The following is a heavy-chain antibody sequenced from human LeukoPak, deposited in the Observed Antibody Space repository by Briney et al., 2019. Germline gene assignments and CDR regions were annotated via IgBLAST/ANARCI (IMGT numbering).Heavy chain of an antibody. J-gene: IGHJ3*02. D-gene: IGHD2-15*01. CDR2: FDPEDGET. V-gene: IGHV1-24*01. CDR3: ATDSGLFAAGRFAFDI. CDR1: GYTLTELS. Sequence: ASVKVSCKVSGYTLTELSMHWVRQAPGKGLEWMGGFDPEDGETIYAQKFQGRVTMTEDTSTDTAYMELSSLRSEGTAVYYCATDSGLFAAGRFAFDIWGQGTMVTVSS.